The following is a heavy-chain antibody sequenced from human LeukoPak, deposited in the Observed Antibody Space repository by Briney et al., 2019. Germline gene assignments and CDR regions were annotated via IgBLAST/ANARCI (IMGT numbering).Heavy chain of an antibody. J-gene: IGHJ6*02. D-gene: IGHD3-22*01. CDR1: GFTLSSYG. V-gene: IGHV3-30*18. CDR3: AKEGYYYDSSGYNYYYGMDV. Sequence: GRSLRLSCAASGFTLSSYGMHWVRQAPGKGLEGVAVISYDGSNKYYADSVKGRFTIARDNSKNTLYLQKHSLRAEDTAVYYCAKEGYYYDSSGYNYYYGMDVWGQGTTVTVSS. CDR2: ISYDGSNK.